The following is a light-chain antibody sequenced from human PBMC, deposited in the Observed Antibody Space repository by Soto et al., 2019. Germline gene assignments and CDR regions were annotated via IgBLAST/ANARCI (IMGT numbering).Light chain of an antibody. CDR2: GNS. Sequence: QSVLTQPPSVSGAQGQRVTISCTGGSSNIGAGYDVHWYQQRPGTAPKLLIYGNSNRPSGVPDRFSGSKSGTSASLAITGLQAEDEADYYCQSYDSSLSALYVFGTGTKLTVL. CDR1: SSNIGAGYD. J-gene: IGLJ1*01. V-gene: IGLV1-40*01. CDR3: QSYDSSLSALYV.